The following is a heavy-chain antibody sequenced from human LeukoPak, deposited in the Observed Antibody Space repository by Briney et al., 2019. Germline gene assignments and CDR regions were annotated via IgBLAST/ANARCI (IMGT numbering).Heavy chain of an antibody. J-gene: IGHJ4*02. CDR2: INHSGST. V-gene: IGHV4-34*01. Sequence: PSETLSLTCAVYGGSFSGYYWSWIRQPPGKGLEWIAEINHSGSTNYNPSLKSRVTISVDTSKNQFSLKLSSVTAADTAVYYRARVYDTSGYHNSYLDYWGQGTLVTVSS. D-gene: IGHD3-22*01. CDR1: GGSFSGYY. CDR3: ARVYDTSGYHNSYLDY.